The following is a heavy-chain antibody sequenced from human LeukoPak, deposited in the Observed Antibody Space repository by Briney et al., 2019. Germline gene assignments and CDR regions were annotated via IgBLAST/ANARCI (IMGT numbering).Heavy chain of an antibody. Sequence: GGSRRLSCAASGFTFSSYEMNWVRQAPGKGLEWVSYISSSGSTIYYADSVKGRFTISRDNAKNSLYLQMNSLRAEDMALYYCAKDMGLYYDSSGAFDYWGQGTLVTVSS. CDR1: GFTFSSYE. CDR3: AKDMGLYYDSSGAFDY. J-gene: IGHJ4*02. CDR2: ISSSGSTI. D-gene: IGHD3-22*01. V-gene: IGHV3-48*03.